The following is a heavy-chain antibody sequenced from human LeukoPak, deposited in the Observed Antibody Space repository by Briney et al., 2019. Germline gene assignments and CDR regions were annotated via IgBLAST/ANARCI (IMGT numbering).Heavy chain of an antibody. J-gene: IGHJ5*02. CDR1: GGSFSGYY. Sequence: PGTLSLTYAVYGGSFSGYYWSWIRQPPGKGLEWIGEINHSGSTNYNPSLKSRVTISVDTSKNQFSLKLSSVTAADTAVYYCARVQASSSWYPSWGQGTLVTVSS. CDR2: INHSGST. CDR3: ARVQASSSWYPS. V-gene: IGHV4-34*01. D-gene: IGHD6-13*01.